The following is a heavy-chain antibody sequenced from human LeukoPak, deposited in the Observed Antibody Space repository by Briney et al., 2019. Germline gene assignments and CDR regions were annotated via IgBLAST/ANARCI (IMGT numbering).Heavy chain of an antibody. J-gene: IGHJ4*02. CDR2: VNRDGSDT. CDR1: GFTFSSYW. Sequence: GGSLRLSCEASGFTFSSYWMHWVRHVPGKGLVWISCVNRDGSDTRYADSVKGRFTISRDNAKSTLYLQLNSLRADDTAVYYCGRDEEGPNTVDYWGQGTLVTVSS. D-gene: IGHD2-2*02. V-gene: IGHV3-74*01. CDR3: GRDEEGPNTVDY.